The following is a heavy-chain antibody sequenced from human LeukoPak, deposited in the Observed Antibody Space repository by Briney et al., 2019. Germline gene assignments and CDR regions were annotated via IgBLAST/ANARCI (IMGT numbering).Heavy chain of an antibody. D-gene: IGHD2-2*01. J-gene: IGHJ6*02. CDR2: IKQDGSEK. CDR1: GFTFSSYW. CDR3: AKKESRYCSSTSCLIGMDV. Sequence: GGSLRLSCAASGFTFSSYWMSWVRQAPGKGLEWVANIKQDGSEKYHVDSVKGRFTISRDNSKNTLYLQMNSLRAEDTAVYYCAKKESRYCSSTSCLIGMDVWGQGTTVTVSS. V-gene: IGHV3-7*03.